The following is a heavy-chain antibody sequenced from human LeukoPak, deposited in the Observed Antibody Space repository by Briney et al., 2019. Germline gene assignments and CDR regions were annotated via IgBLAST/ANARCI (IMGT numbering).Heavy chain of an antibody. D-gene: IGHD1-20*01. CDR3: ARDITGTTGLGVDAFDI. CDR1: GYTFTGYY. V-gene: IGHV1-2*04. Sequence: ASVKVSCKASGYTFTGYYMHWVRQAPGQGLEWMGWINPNSGGTNYAQKFQGWVTMTRDTSISTAYMELSRLRSDDTAVYYCARDITGTTGLGVDAFDIWGQGTMVTVSS. J-gene: IGHJ3*02. CDR2: INPNSGGT.